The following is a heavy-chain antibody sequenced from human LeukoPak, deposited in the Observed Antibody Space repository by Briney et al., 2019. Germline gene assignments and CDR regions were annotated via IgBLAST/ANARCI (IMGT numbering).Heavy chain of an antibody. Sequence: PGGSLRLSCAASGFTFSSYSMNWVRQAPGKGLEWVAKIKQNGSRKDYVDSVKGRFTISRDNAKNSLYLEMSSLRVEDTGVYYCARENPYVSWGQGTLVTVSS. CDR3: ARENPYVS. V-gene: IGHV3-7*01. J-gene: IGHJ5*02. CDR1: GFTFSSYS. D-gene: IGHD1-14*01. CDR2: IKQNGSRK.